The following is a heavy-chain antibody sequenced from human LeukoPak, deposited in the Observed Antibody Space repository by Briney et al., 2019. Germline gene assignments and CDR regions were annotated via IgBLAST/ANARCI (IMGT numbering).Heavy chain of an antibody. Sequence: ASVKVSCKVSGYTFTSYDINWVRQATGQGLEWMGWMNPNSGNTGYAQKFQGRVTMTRNTSISTAYMELSSLRSEDTAVYYCARGIRDFWSGSKYYYYYMDVWGKGTTVTVSS. V-gene: IGHV1-8*01. CDR2: MNPNSGNT. D-gene: IGHD3-3*01. J-gene: IGHJ6*03. CDR1: GYTFTSYD. CDR3: ARGIRDFWSGSKYYYYYMDV.